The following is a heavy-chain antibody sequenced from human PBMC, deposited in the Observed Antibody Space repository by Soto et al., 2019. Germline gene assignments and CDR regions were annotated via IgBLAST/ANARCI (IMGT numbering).Heavy chain of an antibody. D-gene: IGHD2-8*01. J-gene: IGHJ3*02. Sequence: EVQLVEFGGGLILPGMSLRLSCAASGFSFDDYAMHWVRQAPGKGLEWVSGISWNSGNIGYADSVKGRFTISRDNAKDSLYLQMNSLRVEDTALYYCVKDKLNAVFVGDFHIWGQGTMVTVSS. CDR1: GFSFDDYA. V-gene: IGHV3-9*01. CDR3: VKDKLNAVFVGDFHI. CDR2: ISWNSGNI.